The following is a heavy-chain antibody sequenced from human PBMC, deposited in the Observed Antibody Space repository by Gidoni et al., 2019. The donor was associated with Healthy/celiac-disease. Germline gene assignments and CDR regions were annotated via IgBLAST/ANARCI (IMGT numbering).Heavy chain of an antibody. CDR1: GFTFSSYA. J-gene: IGHJ3*02. CDR3: AKFDLINADPRRNAFDI. CDR2: ISGSGGST. V-gene: IGHV3-23*01. Sequence: EVHLLESGGGLVQPGGSLRLSCAASGFTFSSYAMSWVRQAPGKGLEWVSAISGSGGSTYYADSVKGRFTISRDNSKNTLYLQMNSLRAEDTAVYYCAKFDLINADPRRNAFDIWGQGTMVTVSS. D-gene: IGHD3-16*01.